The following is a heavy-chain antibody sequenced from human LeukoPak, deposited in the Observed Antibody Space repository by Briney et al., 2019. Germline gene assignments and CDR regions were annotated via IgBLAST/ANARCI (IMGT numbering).Heavy chain of an antibody. CDR3: ARDFDYSNYVFWFDP. CDR1: GYTFTSYG. Sequence: ASVKVSCKASGYTFTSYGISWVRQAPGQGLEWMGWINPNSGGTNYAQKFQGRVTMTRDTSISTAYMELSRLRSDDTAVYYCARDFDYSNYVFWFDPWGQGTLVTVSS. V-gene: IGHV1-2*02. J-gene: IGHJ5*02. CDR2: INPNSGGT. D-gene: IGHD4-11*01.